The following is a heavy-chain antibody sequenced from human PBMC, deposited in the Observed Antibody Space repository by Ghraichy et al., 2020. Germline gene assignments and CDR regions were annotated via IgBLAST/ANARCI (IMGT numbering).Heavy chain of an antibody. J-gene: IGHJ4*02. V-gene: IGHV3-21*01. D-gene: IGHD3-10*01. CDR1: GFTFSSYS. CDR3: AREVRYYGSGSYSDVIDY. Sequence: GGSLRLSCAASGFTFSSYSMNWVRQAPGKGLEWVSSISSSSSYIYYADSVKGRFTISRDNAKNSLYLQMNSLRAEDTAVYYCAREVRYYGSGSYSDVIDYWGQGTLVTVSS. CDR2: ISSSSSYI.